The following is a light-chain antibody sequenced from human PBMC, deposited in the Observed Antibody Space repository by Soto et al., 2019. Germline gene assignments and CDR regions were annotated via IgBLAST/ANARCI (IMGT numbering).Light chain of an antibody. CDR3: QQYDNLPRT. V-gene: IGKV1-33*01. CDR2: DAS. J-gene: IGKJ1*01. Sequence: DIQMTQSPSSLSASVGDRVTITCQAGQDISNYLNWYQHKPGKAPKLLIYDASNLETGVPSRFSGSGSGTDFTFTISSLQPEDIATYFCQQYDNLPRTFGLGTKVEIK. CDR1: QDISNY.